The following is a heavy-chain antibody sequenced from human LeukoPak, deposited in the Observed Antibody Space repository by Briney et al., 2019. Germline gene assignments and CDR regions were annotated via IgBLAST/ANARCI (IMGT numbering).Heavy chain of an antibody. CDR2: ISGSGGTT. CDR3: AKEPYGGTGVPY. V-gene: IGHV3-23*01. D-gene: IGHD4-23*01. Sequence: GGSLRLSCAASGFTFRSYAMSWVRQAPGKGLESVSAISGSGGTTYYADSVKGRFTISRDNSKNTLYLQMSSLRADDTAVYYCAKEPYGGTGVPYWGQGTLVTVSS. CDR1: GFTFRSYA. J-gene: IGHJ4*02.